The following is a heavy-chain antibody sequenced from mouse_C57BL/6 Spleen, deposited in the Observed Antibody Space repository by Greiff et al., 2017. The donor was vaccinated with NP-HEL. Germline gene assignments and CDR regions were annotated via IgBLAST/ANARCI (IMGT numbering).Heavy chain of an antibody. J-gene: IGHJ2*01. CDR3: ATTVVANFDY. Sequence: QVQLQQSGPELVKPGASVKISCKASGYAFSSSWMNWVKQRPGKGLEWIGRIYPGDGDTNYNGKFKGKATLTADTSSSTAYMQLSSLTSEDSAVYFCATTVVANFDYWGQGTTLTVSS. CDR2: IYPGDGDT. V-gene: IGHV1-82*01. D-gene: IGHD1-1*01. CDR1: GYAFSSSW.